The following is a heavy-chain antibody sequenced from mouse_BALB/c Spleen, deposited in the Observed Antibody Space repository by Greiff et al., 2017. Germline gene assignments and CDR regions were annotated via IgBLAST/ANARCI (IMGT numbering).Heavy chain of an antibody. J-gene: IGHJ4*01. Sequence: VKLMESGPSLVQPSQSLSITCTVSGFSLTSYGVHWVRQSPGKGLEWLGVIWRGGSTDYNAAFMSRLSITKDNSKSQVFFKMNSLQADDTATYYCAKKSGNDAMDYWGQGTSVTVSS. D-gene: IGHD1-1*01. CDR3: AKKSGNDAMDY. CDR2: IWRGGST. V-gene: IGHV2-5-1*01. CDR1: GFSLTSYG.